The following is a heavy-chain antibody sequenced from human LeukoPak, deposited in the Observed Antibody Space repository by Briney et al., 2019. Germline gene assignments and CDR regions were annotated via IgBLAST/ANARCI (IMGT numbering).Heavy chain of an antibody. CDR1: GFTFSSSA. V-gene: IGHV3-23*01. J-gene: IGHJ4*02. CDR3: AKQLGYCSDGSCYFPY. CDR2: ISNNGGFT. Sequence: GGSLRLSCAASGFTFSSSAMSWVRQAPGKGLEWVSAISNNGGFTYYADSVQGRFTISRDNSKSTLCLQMNSLRAEDTAVYYCAKQLGYCSDGSCYFPYWGQGTLVTVSS. D-gene: IGHD2-15*01.